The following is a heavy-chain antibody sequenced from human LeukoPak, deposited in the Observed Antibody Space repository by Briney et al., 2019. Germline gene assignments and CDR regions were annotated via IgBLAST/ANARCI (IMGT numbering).Heavy chain of an antibody. V-gene: IGHV1-18*01. CDR2: ISAYNGNT. J-gene: IGHJ5*02. CDR3: ARCYSSSSFVKGWSNWFDP. Sequence: ASVKVSCKASGYTFTSYGISWVRQAPGQGLEWMGWISAYNGNTNYAQKLQGRVTMTTDTSTSTAHMELRSLRSDDTAVYYCARCYSSSSFVKGWSNWFDPWGQGTLVTVSS. CDR1: GYTFTSYG. D-gene: IGHD6-6*01.